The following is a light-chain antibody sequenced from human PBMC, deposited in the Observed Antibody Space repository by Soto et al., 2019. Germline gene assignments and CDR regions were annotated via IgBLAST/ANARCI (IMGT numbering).Light chain of an antibody. CDR1: QRVRHE. CDR2: AAS. CDR3: QQYNNHPLT. Sequence: DIQMTQCPSTLSASVGDRVTSTCRASQRVRHELAWYQQKPGKAPKLLIYAASSLKSGVPSRFSGSGSGTEFTLTSSSLHPDDFVTYYCQQYNNHPLTFGRGTNVDIK. V-gene: IGKV1-5*01. J-gene: IGKJ3*01.